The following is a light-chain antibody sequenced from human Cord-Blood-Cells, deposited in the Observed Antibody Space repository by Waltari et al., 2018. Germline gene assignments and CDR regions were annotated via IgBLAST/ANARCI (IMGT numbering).Light chain of an antibody. CDR1: QSVSSN. J-gene: IGKJ1*01. V-gene: IGKV3-15*01. Sequence: EIVMTQSPATLSVSLGARATLSCRASQSVSSNLAWYQQKPGQAPRLLIYGASTRATGIPARFSGSGSGTEFTLTISSLQSEDFAVYYCQQYNNWPPGTFGQGTKVEIK. CDR2: GAS. CDR3: QQYNNWPPGT.